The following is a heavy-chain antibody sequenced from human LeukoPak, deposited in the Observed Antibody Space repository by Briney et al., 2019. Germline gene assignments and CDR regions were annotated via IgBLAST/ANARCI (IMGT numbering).Heavy chain of an antibody. D-gene: IGHD6-19*01. J-gene: IGHJ5*02. CDR2: INTNTGNP. CDR1: GYTFTTYA. CDR3: AREELEYSSGTYNWFDP. Sequence: GASVKVSCKASGYTFTTYAMNWVRQAPGQGLEWMGWINTNTGNPTYAQGFTGRFVFSLDTSVSTAYLQISSLKAEDTAVYYCAREELEYSSGTYNWFDPWGQGTLVTVSS. V-gene: IGHV7-4-1*02.